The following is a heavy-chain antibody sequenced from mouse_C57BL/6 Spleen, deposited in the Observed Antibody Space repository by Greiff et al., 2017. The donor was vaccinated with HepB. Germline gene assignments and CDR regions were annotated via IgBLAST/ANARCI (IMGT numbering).Heavy chain of an antibody. CDR3: ARSGYYLLLVDY. V-gene: IGHV1-69*01. D-gene: IGHD3-1*01. Sequence: QVQLQQPGAELVMPGASVKLSCKASGYTFTSYWMHWVKQRPGQGLEWIGEIDPSDSYTNYNQKFKGKSTLTVDKSSSTAYMQLSSLTSEDSAVYYCARSGYYLLLVDYWGQGTSVTVSS. CDR2: IDPSDSYT. J-gene: IGHJ4*01. CDR1: GYTFTSYW.